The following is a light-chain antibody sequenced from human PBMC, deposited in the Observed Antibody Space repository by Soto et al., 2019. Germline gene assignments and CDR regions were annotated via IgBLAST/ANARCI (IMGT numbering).Light chain of an antibody. Sequence: EIVMTQSPATLSVSPGERATLSCRASQSVSSNLAWYQQKPGQAPRLLIYGAFTRATGIPARFSGSGSGTEFTLTISSLQSEDFAVYYCQQYNNWTPYTFGQGTKLEIK. V-gene: IGKV3-15*01. CDR3: QQYNNWTPYT. J-gene: IGKJ2*01. CDR2: GAF. CDR1: QSVSSN.